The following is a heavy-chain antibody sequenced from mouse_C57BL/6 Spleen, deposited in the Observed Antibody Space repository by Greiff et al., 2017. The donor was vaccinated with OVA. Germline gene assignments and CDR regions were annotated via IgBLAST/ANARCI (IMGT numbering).Heavy chain of an antibody. CDR3: ARHYDYDDGYYFDY. CDR2: LSSGGSYT. CDR1: GFTFSSYG. D-gene: IGHD2-4*01. J-gene: IGHJ2*01. V-gene: IGHV5-6*01. Sequence: EVHLVESGGDLVKPGGSLKLSCAASGFTFSSYGLSWVRQTPDKRLEWVATLSSGGSYTYYPDSVKGRFTISRDNAKNTLYLQMSSLKSEDTAMYYCARHYDYDDGYYFDYWGQGTTLTVSS.